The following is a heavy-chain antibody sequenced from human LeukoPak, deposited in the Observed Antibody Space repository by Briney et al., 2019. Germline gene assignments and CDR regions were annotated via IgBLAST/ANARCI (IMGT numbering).Heavy chain of an antibody. CDR1: GFTFSSYS. Sequence: RGSLRLSCAASGFTFSSYSMNWVRQAPGKGLEWVSSISSSSSYIYYADSVKGRFTISRDNAKNSLYLQMNSLRAEDTAVYYCARVRAAAGREPLDYWGQGTLVTVSS. D-gene: IGHD6-13*01. J-gene: IGHJ4*02. V-gene: IGHV3-21*01. CDR3: ARVRAAAGREPLDY. CDR2: ISSSSSYI.